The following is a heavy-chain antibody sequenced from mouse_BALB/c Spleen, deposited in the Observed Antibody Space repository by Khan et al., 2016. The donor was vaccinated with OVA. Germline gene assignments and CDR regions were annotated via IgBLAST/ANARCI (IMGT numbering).Heavy chain of an antibody. Sequence: EVQLKQSGPDLVKPGASVKISCKASGYSFTLYYLSWVKQSHGESFEWIGRVNPNNGDSAYNQKFKDRATLTVDKSSNTAYMDFRSLTSEGSAVYYCARGYDFFASWGQGTLVTVSA. J-gene: IGHJ3*01. CDR1: GYSFTLYY. D-gene: IGHD2-14*01. V-gene: IGHV1-26*01. CDR3: ARGYDFFAS. CDR2: VNPNNGDS.